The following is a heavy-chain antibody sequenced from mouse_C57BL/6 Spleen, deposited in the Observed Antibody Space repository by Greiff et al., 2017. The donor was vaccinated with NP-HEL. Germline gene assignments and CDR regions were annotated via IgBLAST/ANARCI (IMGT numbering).Heavy chain of an antibody. V-gene: IGHV1-64*01. CDR3: AREGYGNHGPFAY. D-gene: IGHD2-1*01. CDR1: GYTFTSYW. Sequence: VQLQQPGAELVRPGASVKLSCKASGYTFTSYWMHWVKQRPGQGLEWIGMIHPNSGSTNYNEKFKSKATLTVDKSSSTAYMQLSSLTSEDSAVYYCAREGYGNHGPFAYWGQGTLVTVSA. J-gene: IGHJ3*01. CDR2: IHPNSGST.